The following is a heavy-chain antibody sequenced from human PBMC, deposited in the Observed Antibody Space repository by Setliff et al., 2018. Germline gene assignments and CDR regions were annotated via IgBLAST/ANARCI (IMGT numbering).Heavy chain of an antibody. D-gene: IGHD3-10*01. Sequence: SETLSLTCTVSGGSISSSSYYWGWIRQPPGKGLEWIGSIYYSGSTNYNPSLKSRVTISVDTSKNQFSLKLSSVTAADTVVYYCATYSVGEGGRGHWGQGVLVTVSS. CDR2: IYYSGST. CDR3: ATYSVGEGGRGH. V-gene: IGHV4-39*07. J-gene: IGHJ4*02. CDR1: GGSISSSSYY.